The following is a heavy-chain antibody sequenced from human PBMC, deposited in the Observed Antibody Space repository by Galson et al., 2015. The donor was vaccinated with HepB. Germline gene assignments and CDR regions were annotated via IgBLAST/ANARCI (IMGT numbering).Heavy chain of an antibody. Sequence: SLRLSCAASGFTFSSYSMNWVRQAPGKGLEWVSYISSSSTIYYADSVKGRFTISRDNAKSSLYLQMNSLRDEDTAVYYCASRWGGNLLFDYWGQGTLVTVSS. CDR1: GFTFSSYS. CDR3: ASRWGGNLLFDY. CDR2: ISSSSTI. V-gene: IGHV3-48*02. J-gene: IGHJ4*02. D-gene: IGHD4-23*01.